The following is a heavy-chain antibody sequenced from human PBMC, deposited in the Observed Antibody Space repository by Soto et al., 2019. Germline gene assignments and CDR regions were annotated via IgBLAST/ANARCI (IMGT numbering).Heavy chain of an antibody. V-gene: IGHV4-59*01. CDR3: AGLRGYAGSPIDY. CDR1: GGSTISGY. D-gene: IGHD2-15*01. CDR2: ISYSGNT. J-gene: IGHJ4*02. Sequence: SETLSLTCTVSGGSTISGYWSWIRQPPGKGLEWIGYISYSGNTNYNPSLKSRVTMSVDTPKNQFSLRLSSVTTADTAVYYCAGLRGYAGSPIDYWGQGTLVTVSS.